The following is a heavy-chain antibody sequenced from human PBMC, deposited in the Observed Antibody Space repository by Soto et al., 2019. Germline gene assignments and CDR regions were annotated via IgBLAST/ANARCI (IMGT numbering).Heavy chain of an antibody. Sequence: EVQLVESGGGLVKPGGSLRLSCAASGFTFSNAWMSWVRQAPGKGLEWVGRIKSKTDGGTTDYAAPVKGRFTISRDDSKNTLYLQMNSLKTEDTAVYYCTTDPYLYCSGGSCYSNYWGQGTLVTVSS. CDR1: GFTFSNAW. V-gene: IGHV3-15*01. CDR3: TTDPYLYCSGGSCYSNY. CDR2: IKSKTDGGTT. J-gene: IGHJ4*02. D-gene: IGHD2-15*01.